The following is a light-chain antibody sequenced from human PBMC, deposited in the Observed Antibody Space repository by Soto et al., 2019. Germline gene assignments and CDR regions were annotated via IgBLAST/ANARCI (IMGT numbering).Light chain of an antibody. CDR1: QTVSTS. CDR3: QQRSNWPIT. CDR2: DAS. J-gene: IGKJ5*01. Sequence: EIVMTQSPDTLSVSPGERGTLSCRASQTVSTSLAWYQQKPGQAPRLLIYDASNRATGIPARFSGSGSGTDFTLTISSLEPEDFAVYYCQQRSNWPITFGQGTRLEIK. V-gene: IGKV3-11*01.